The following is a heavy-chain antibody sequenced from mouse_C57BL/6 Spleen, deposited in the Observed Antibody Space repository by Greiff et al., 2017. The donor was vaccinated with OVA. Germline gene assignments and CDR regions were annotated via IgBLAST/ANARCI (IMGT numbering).Heavy chain of an antibody. V-gene: IGHV5-17*01. J-gene: IGHJ4*01. CDR2: ISSGSSTI. Sequence: EVMLVESGGGLVKPGGSLKLSCAASGFTFSDYGMHWVRQAPEKGLEWVAYISSGSSTIYYADTVKGRFTITRDNAKNTLFLQMTSLRSEDTAMYDCAREGAHYDEDAMDYWGQGTSVTVSS. CDR3: AREGAHYDEDAMDY. CDR1: GFTFSDYG. D-gene: IGHD2-4*01.